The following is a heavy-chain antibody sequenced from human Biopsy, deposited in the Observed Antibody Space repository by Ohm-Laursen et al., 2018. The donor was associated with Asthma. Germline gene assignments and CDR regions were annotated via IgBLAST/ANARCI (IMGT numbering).Heavy chain of an antibody. V-gene: IGHV4-39*01. J-gene: IGHJ4*02. CDR1: GGSMSSSSYY. CDR3: ARHWDWGSFFDY. Sequence: SETLSLTCPVSGGSMSSSSYYWGWMRQPPGKGLEWMGSISYTGSAYHNPSLKSRVTISVDTSKNHFSLKLSSVTAADTAVYYCARHWDWGSFFDYWGQGTPVTVSS. D-gene: IGHD7-27*01. CDR2: ISYTGSA.